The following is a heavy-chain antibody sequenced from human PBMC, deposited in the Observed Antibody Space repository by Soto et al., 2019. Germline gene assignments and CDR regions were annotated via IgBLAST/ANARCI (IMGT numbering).Heavy chain of an antibody. V-gene: IGHV1-46*01. CDR2: INPSGGST. Sequence: ASVKVSCKXSGYTFTSYYMHWVRQAPGQGLEWMGIINPSGGSTSYAQKFQGRVTMTRDTSTSTVYMELSSLRSEDTAVYYCASSEGDFWSGYWFDPWGQGTLVTVSS. D-gene: IGHD3-3*01. J-gene: IGHJ5*02. CDR3: ASSEGDFWSGYWFDP. CDR1: GYTFTSYY.